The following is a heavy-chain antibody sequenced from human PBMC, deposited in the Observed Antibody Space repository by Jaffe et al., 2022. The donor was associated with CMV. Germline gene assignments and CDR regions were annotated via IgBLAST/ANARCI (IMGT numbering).Heavy chain of an antibody. D-gene: IGHD2-8*02. CDR1: GYTFTSYA. CDR2: INAGNGNT. J-gene: IGHJ1*01. Sequence: QVQLVQSGAEVKKPGASVKVSCKASGYTFTSYAMHWVRQAPGQRLEWMGWINAGNGNTKYSQKFQGRVTITRDTSASTAYMELSSLRSEDTAVYYCARDRSGTGGYFQHWGQGTLVTVSS. CDR3: ARDRSGTGGYFQH. V-gene: IGHV1-3*01.